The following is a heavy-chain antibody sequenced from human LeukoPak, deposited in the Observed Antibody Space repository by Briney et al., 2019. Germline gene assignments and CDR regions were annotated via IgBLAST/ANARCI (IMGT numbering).Heavy chain of an antibody. Sequence: GGSLRLSCVASGFRFSSYTMDWVRQAPGKGPEWVSVISGSGSSAYYADSVKGRFTISRDNSKNTLYLHMNNLRADDTAIYYCAKGANDFTWFDPWGQGTLVTVSS. J-gene: IGHJ5*02. V-gene: IGHV3-23*01. CDR2: ISGSGSSA. CDR3: AKGANDFTWFDP. CDR1: GFRFSSYT. D-gene: IGHD3-3*01.